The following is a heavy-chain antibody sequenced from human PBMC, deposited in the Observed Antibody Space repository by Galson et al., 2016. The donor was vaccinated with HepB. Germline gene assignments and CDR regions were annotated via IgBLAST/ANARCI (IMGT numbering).Heavy chain of an antibody. CDR1: GISVSNNY. D-gene: IGHD6-13*01. CDR3: ARDPNAAATGTWG. J-gene: IGHJ4*02. Sequence: RLSCAASGISVSNNYMIWVRQAPGKGLEWVSSIYSGGGTHYADSVKGRFTISRDSSKNTLYLQMNSLRAEDTAVYFCARDPNAAATGTWGWGQGTLVTVSS. CDR2: IYSGGGT. V-gene: IGHV3-53*01.